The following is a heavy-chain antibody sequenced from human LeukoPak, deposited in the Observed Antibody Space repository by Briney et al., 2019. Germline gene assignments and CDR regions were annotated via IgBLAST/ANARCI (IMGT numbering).Heavy chain of an antibody. CDR1: GFTFISYA. CDR2: ISYDGSNK. V-gene: IGHV3-30*04. CDR3: ARDRGAFDI. Sequence: GGSLRLSCAASGFTFISYAMHWVRQAPGKGLEWVAVISYDGSNKYYADSVKGRFTISRDNSKNTLYLQMNSLRAQDTAVYYCARDRGAFDIWGQGTMVTVSS. J-gene: IGHJ3*02. D-gene: IGHD1-26*01.